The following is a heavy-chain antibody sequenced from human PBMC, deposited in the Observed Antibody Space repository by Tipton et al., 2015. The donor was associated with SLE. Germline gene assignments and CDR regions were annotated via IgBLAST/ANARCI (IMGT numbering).Heavy chain of an antibody. CDR2: IYKGGTT. J-gene: IGHJ4*02. CDR3: ATSSY. CDR1: GFTVSSDY. V-gene: IGHV3-53*01. Sequence: SLRLSCAASGFTVSSDYMNWVRQAPGKGLEWVSVIYKGGTTYYADTVKGRLTISRDNSKNTLYLQMNSLRAEDTAVYYCATSSYWGQGTLVTVSS.